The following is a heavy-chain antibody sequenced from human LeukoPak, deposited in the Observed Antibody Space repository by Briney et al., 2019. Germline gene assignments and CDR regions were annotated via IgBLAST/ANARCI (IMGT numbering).Heavy chain of an antibody. CDR2: MNPNSGNT. CDR3: AREHRWLQSMSEYFQH. Sequence: ASVKVSCKASGYTFTSYDINWVRQATGQGLEWMGWMNPNSGNTGYAQKFQGRVTMTRNTSISTAYMELSSLRSEDTAVYYCAREHRWLQSMSEYFQHWGQGTLVTVSS. CDR1: GYTFTSYD. J-gene: IGHJ1*01. V-gene: IGHV1-8*01. D-gene: IGHD5-24*01.